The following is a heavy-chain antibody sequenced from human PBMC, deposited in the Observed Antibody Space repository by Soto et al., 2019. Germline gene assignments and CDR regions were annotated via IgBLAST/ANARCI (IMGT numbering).Heavy chain of an antibody. Sequence: GGSLRLSCAASGFTVSNKYMSWVRQAPGKGLEWASVIYTGGNTYYADSVKGRFSISRDNSKNTLYLHMNSLRAEDTAVYYCARVGLAEPAAWGQGTLVTVSS. J-gene: IGHJ4*02. CDR1: GFTVSNKY. D-gene: IGHD2-2*01. V-gene: IGHV3-66*01. CDR3: ARVGLAEPAA. CDR2: IYTGGNT.